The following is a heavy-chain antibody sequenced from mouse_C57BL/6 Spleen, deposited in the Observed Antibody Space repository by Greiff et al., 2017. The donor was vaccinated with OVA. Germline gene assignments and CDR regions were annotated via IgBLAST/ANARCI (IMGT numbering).Heavy chain of an antibody. Sequence: VQLVESGPGLVQPSQSLSITCTVSGFSLTSYGVHWVRQSPGKGLEWLGVIWSGGSTDYNAAFMSRLSMTKDNSRSQDFFKMNSRQADDTTIYYCAKNEGLYGSSYVDYDYWGQGTTLTVSS. J-gene: IGHJ2*01. V-gene: IGHV2-5*01. CDR1: GFSLTSYG. CDR2: IWSGGST. CDR3: AKNEGLYGSSYVDYDY. D-gene: IGHD1-1*01.